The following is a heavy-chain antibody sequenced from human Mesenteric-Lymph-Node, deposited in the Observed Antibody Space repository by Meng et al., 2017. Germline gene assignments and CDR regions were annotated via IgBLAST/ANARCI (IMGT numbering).Heavy chain of an antibody. J-gene: IGHJ4*02. V-gene: IGHV3-48*03. CDR3: ARAGPSGYYDSSGYYYRGYFDY. D-gene: IGHD3-22*01. CDR1: GFTFSSYE. CDR2: ISSSGSTI. Sequence: GESLKISCAASGFTFSSYEMNWVRQAPGKGLEWVSYISSSGSTIYYADSVKGRFTISRDNAKNSLYLQMNSLRAEDTAVYYCARAGPSGYYDSSGYYYRGYFDYWGQGTLVTVSS.